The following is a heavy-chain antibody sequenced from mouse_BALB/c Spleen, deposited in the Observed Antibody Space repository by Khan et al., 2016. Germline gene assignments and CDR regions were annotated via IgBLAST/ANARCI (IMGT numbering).Heavy chain of an antibody. CDR3: ARMDGYYDY. D-gene: IGHD2-3*01. Sequence: QIQLVQSGPELQKPGETVKISCKASGYTFTNYGMYWVKQAPGKGLYWMGWINTYTGEPTYADYFKGRFAFSLETSASTAYLQINNLKNEDMATXCCARMDGYYDYWGQGTTLTVST. J-gene: IGHJ2*01. CDR1: GYTFTNYG. CDR2: INTYTGEP. V-gene: IGHV9-1*02.